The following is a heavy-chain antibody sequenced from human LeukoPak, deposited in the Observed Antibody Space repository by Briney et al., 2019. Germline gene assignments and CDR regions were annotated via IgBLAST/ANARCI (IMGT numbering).Heavy chain of an antibody. CDR2: ISAYNGNT. D-gene: IGHD6-13*01. Sequence: ASVKVSCKASGYTFTSYGISWVRQAPGQGLEWMGWISAYNGNTNYAQKFQGRVTMTRDTSTSTVYMELSSLRSEDTAVYYCAREGVAAAVDYWGQGTLVTVSS. V-gene: IGHV1-18*01. CDR1: GYTFTSYG. CDR3: AREGVAAAVDY. J-gene: IGHJ4*02.